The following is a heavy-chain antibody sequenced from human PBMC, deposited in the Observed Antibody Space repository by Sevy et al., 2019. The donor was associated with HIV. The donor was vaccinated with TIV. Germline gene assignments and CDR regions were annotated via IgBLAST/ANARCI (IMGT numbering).Heavy chain of an antibody. J-gene: IGHJ6*02. CDR1: GGTFSSYA. Sequence: ASVKVSCKASGGTFSSYAISWVRQAPGQGLEWMGGIIPIFGTANYAQKFQGRVTITADESTSTAYMELSSLRSEDTGVYYCARDVSEYRSYDWGIYYYYYGMDVWGQGTTVTVSS. CDR2: IIPIFGTA. D-gene: IGHD5-12*01. CDR3: ARDVSEYRSYDWGIYYYYYGMDV. V-gene: IGHV1-69*13.